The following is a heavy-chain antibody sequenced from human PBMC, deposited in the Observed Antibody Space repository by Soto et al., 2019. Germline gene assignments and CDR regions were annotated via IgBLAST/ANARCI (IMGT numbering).Heavy chain of an antibody. J-gene: IGHJ6*02. D-gene: IGHD1-26*01. CDR2: ILPVFGTT. Sequence: SVEVSCRASGDTSSNYGVSWVRQAPGQGLEWMGGILPVFGTTTYARNFQGRITITADKSTSTVYMELTSLRSDDTATYYCARDPDEVVGTDYHYYGMDVWDQGATVTVSS. CDR3: ARDPDEVVGTDYHYYGMDV. CDR1: GDTSSNYG. V-gene: IGHV1-69*06.